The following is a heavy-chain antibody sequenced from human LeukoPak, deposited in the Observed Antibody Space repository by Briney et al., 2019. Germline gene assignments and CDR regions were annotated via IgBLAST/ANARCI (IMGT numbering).Heavy chain of an antibody. D-gene: IGHD2-2*01. CDR1: GGTFSSYA. CDR3: ARADSSPYYFDY. V-gene: IGHV1-46*01. J-gene: IGHJ4*02. CDR2: INSSGGST. Sequence: GSVKASCKASGGTFSSYAISWVRQAPGQGLEWMGIINSSGGSTSYAQKFQGRVTMTRDTSTSTVYMELSSLRSEDTAVYYCARADSSPYYFDYWGQGTLVTVSS.